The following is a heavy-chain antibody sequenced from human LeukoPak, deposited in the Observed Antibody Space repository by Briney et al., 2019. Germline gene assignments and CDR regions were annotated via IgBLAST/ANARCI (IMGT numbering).Heavy chain of an antibody. CDR3: ARGRETYYYDSSGYYYGDY. Sequence: GASVKVSCKASGFTFTDYYMHWVRQAPGQGLEWMGWINPNSGGTNYAQKFQGTVTMTRDASISTAYMELSRLRSDDTAVYYCARGRETYYYDSSGYYYGDYWGQGTLVTVSS. J-gene: IGHJ4*02. CDR1: GFTFTDYY. CDR2: INPNSGGT. V-gene: IGHV1-2*02. D-gene: IGHD3-22*01.